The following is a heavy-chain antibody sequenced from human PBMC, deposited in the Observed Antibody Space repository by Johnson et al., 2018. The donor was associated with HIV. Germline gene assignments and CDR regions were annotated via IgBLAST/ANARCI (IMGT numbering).Heavy chain of an antibody. CDR2: ISYDGSNK. J-gene: IGHJ3*02. CDR3: ARDYDLAARPVAFDI. V-gene: IGHV3-30-3*01. D-gene: IGHD6-6*01. CDR1: GFTFSSYA. Sequence: QVQLVESGGGLVQPGGSLRLSCAASGFTFSSYAMHWVRQAPGKGLEWVAVISYDGSNKYYADSVKGRFTISRDNSKNTLYLQMNRLRAEDTAVYYCARDYDLAARPVAFDIWGQGTMVTVSS.